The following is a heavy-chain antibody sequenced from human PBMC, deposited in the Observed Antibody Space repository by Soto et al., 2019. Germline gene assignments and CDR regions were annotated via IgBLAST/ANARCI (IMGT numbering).Heavy chain of an antibody. CDR2: IIPIFGTA. V-gene: IGHV1-69*01. CDR1: GGTFSSYA. D-gene: IGHD2-15*01. J-gene: IGHJ6*02. CDR3: ARDIVVVVAATGTSFYYYGMDV. Sequence: QVQLVQSGAEVKKPGSSVKVSCKASGGTFSSYAISWVRQAPGQGLEWMGGIIPIFGTANYAPKFQGRVTITADESTSTTSMELSSLKSEDTDVYYCARDIVVVVAATGTSFYYYGMDVWGQGTTVTVSS.